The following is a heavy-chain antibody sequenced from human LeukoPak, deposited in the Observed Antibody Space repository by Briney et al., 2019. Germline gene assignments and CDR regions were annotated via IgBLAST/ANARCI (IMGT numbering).Heavy chain of an antibody. Sequence: SETLSLTCAVSDDSFSSHYWTWIRQAPGEGLEWIGYISYIGSTNYNPSLKSRVTISIDTSKNQFSLKLSSVTAADTAVYYCARDLVTVTKGFDIWGQGTMVSVSS. CDR3: ARDLVTVTKGFDI. D-gene: IGHD4-17*01. V-gene: IGHV4-59*11. J-gene: IGHJ3*02. CDR1: DDSFSSHY. CDR2: ISYIGST.